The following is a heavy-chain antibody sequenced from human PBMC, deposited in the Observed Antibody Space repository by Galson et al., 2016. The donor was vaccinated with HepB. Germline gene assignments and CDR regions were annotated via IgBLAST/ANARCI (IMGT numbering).Heavy chain of an antibody. V-gene: IGHV4-4*07. CDR1: GGSISGYY. CDR2: IYGTENI. CDR3: ARGAPLGDYYHYMDV. D-gene: IGHD1-26*01. J-gene: IGHJ6*03. Sequence: SETLSLTCTVSGGSISGYYWTWIRQSAGGGLEWLGRIYGTENIRYNPSLESRASMSLDMSKSQISLEVRSVTAADTAVYYCARGAPLGDYYHYMDVWGKGT.